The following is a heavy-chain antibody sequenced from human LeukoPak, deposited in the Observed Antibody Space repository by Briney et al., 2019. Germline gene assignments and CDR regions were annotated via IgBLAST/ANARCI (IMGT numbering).Heavy chain of an antibody. CDR3: ARHRSDTGGKKGVNWFDP. D-gene: IGHD4-23*01. J-gene: IGHJ5*02. Sequence: SETLSLTCSVSGGSINNYYWSCIRQPPGKALEWLANIYFSGSTDYNSSLKSRLTISVDTFKNQLSLNLQSVTAADTAMYYCARHRSDTGGKKGVNWFDPWGQGTLISVSS. CDR1: GGSINNYY. V-gene: IGHV4-59*01. CDR2: IYFSGST.